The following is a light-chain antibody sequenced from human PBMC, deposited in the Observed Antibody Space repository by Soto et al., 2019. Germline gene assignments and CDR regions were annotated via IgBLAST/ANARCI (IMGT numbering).Light chain of an antibody. J-gene: IGLJ3*02. CDR1: NIGNKN. CDR2: DDS. V-gene: IGLV3-21*02. Sequence: SYELTQPPSVAAAPGQTATVTCGGNNIGNKNVHCYQQRPGHAPVLAVYDDSYRPSGIPERFSGSNSGNTATLAISRVEAADEADYYCQVWDSSGDDSTDRTSNRWKFGGATKVTVL. CDR3: QVWDSSGDDSTDRTSNRWK.